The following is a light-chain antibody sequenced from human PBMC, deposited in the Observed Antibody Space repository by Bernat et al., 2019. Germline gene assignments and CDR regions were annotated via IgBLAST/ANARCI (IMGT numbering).Light chain of an antibody. CDR3: QVWDSSSEHPV. V-gene: IGLV3-21*03. CDR2: DDT. J-gene: IGLJ3*02. CDR1: NIGSKS. Sequence: SYVLTQPPSVPVAPGKTARITCGGHNIGSKSVHWYQQKPGQAPVLVVYDDTARPSGIPERVSGSNSGQTATLTISRVEAGDEADYYCQVWDSSSEHPVFGGGTKVTVL.